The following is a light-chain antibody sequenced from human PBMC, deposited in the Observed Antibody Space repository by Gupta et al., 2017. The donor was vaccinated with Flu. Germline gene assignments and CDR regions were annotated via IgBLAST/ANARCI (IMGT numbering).Light chain of an antibody. CDR2: GAS. CDR1: QTANIY. Sequence: EIQIIPSPPSLTASVGDRVTITCRTSQTANIYLSWYQHRLGKAPKLLIYGASTLQSGVPSRFSGSGSGTEFTLAISSLQPEDVATYFCQQAYNSPQTFGQGTKVEI. J-gene: IGKJ1*01. V-gene: IGKV1-39*01. CDR3: QQAYNSPQT.